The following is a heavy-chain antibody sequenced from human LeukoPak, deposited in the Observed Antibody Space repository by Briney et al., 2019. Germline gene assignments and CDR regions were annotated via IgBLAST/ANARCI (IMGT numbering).Heavy chain of an antibody. CDR3: ARLDSGDYFFDY. CDR1: GGSISSGSYY. V-gene: IGHV4-39*01. D-gene: IGHD4-17*01. Sequence: SETLSLTCTVSGGSISSGSYYWGWIRQPPGKGLEWLGTVFYSGTTYYNPSLRSRVTISVDTSKNQFSLGLRSVTAADTAVYYCARLDSGDYFFDYWGQGTLVTVSS. J-gene: IGHJ4*02. CDR2: VFYSGTT.